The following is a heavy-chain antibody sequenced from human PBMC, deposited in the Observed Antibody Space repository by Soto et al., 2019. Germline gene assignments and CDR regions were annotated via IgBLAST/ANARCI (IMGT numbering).Heavy chain of an antibody. D-gene: IGHD6-13*01. CDR3: ARDGGYSSSWPYYYYYGMDV. J-gene: IGHJ6*02. CDR1: GFTVSSNY. V-gene: IGHV3-53*01. Sequence: GGSLRLSCAASGFTVSSNYMSWVRQAPGKGLEWVSVIYSGGSTYYADSVKGRFTISRDNSKNTLYLQMNSLRAEDTAVDYCARDGGYSSSWPYYYYYGMDVWGQGTTVTVSS. CDR2: IYSGGST.